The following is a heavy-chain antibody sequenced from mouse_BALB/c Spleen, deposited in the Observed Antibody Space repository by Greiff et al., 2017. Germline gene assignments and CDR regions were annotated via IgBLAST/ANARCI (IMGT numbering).Heavy chain of an antibody. CDR3: ARDNYGSSSGFAY. D-gene: IGHD1-1*01. CDR1: GFSLTSYG. CDR2: IWAGGST. J-gene: IGHJ3*01. Sequence: VMLVESGPGLVAPSQSLSITCTVSGFSLTSYGVHWVRQPPGKGLEWLGVIWAGGSTNYNSALMSRLSISKDNSKSQVFLKMNSLQTDDTAMYYCARDNYGSSSGFAYWGQGTLVTVSA. V-gene: IGHV2-9*02.